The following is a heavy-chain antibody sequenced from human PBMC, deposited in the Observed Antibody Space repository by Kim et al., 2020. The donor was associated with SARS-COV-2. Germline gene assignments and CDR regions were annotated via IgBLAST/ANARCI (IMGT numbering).Heavy chain of an antibody. J-gene: IGHJ4*02. V-gene: IGHV3-23*01. CDR1: GFTFSSYA. Sequence: GGSLRLSCAASGFTFSSYAMSWVRQAPGKGLEWVSAISGSGGSTYYADSVKGRFTISRDNSKNTLYLQMNSLRAEDTAVYYCAKTRRYYDSSGYATFLFGYWGQGTLVTVSS. CDR2: ISGSGGST. CDR3: AKTRRYYDSSGYATFLFGY. D-gene: IGHD3-22*01.